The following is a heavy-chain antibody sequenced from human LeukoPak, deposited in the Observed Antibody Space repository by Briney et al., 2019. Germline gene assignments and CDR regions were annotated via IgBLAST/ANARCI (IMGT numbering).Heavy chain of an antibody. CDR1: GGSISSGGYS. V-gene: IGHV4-30-4*07. Sequence: PSETLSLTCAVSGGSISSGGYSWSWIRQPPGKGLEWIGYIYYSGSTYYNPSLKSRVTISVDTSKNQFSLKLSSVTAADTAVYYCARGGIADRLGTWGQGTLVTVSS. CDR3: ARGGIADRLGT. D-gene: IGHD6-6*01. J-gene: IGHJ4*02. CDR2: IYYSGST.